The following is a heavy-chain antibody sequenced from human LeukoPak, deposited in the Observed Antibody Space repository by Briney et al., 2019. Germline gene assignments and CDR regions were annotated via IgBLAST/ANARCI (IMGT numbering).Heavy chain of an antibody. CDR2: ISGPGGTI. J-gene: IGHJ5*01. CDR1: GFILSDFY. V-gene: IGHV3-11*01. CDR3: ARGSSYNTGWYSWFDF. Sequence: PGGSVRLSCAASGFILSDFYMNWVRQAPGKGLEWVSYISGPGGTIYYADSVKGRFTISRDNAKNSLSLQMTSLRAEDTAVYYCARGSSYNTGWYSWFDFWGRGTLVTVSS. D-gene: IGHD6-19*01.